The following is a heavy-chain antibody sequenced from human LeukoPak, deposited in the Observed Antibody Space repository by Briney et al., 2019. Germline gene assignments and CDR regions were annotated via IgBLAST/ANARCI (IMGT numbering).Heavy chain of an antibody. CDR1: GFTVSSNY. CDR2: IYSGGST. CDR3: ARVHSSGYPRCDY. J-gene: IGHJ4*02. Sequence: GGSLRLSCAASGFTVSSNYMSWVRQAPGKGLEWVSVIYSGGSTYYADPVKGRFTISRDNSKNTLYLQMNSLRAEDTAVYYCARVHSSGYPRCDYWGQGTLVTVSS. D-gene: IGHD3-22*01. V-gene: IGHV3-66*02.